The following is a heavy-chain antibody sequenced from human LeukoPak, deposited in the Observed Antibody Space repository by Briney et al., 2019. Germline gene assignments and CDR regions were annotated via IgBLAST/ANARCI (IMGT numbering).Heavy chain of an antibody. J-gene: IGHJ6*03. V-gene: IGHV3-30-3*01. Sequence: GGSLRLSCAVSGFTFSSYAMHWVRHAPGKGLGWVAVISYDGSNKYYADSVKGRFTISRDNSKNTLYLQMNSLRAEDTAVYYCAKDHLSSHIRNYYYGYYMDVWGKGTTVTVSS. D-gene: IGHD6-6*01. CDR3: AKDHLSSHIRNYYYGYYMDV. CDR1: GFTFSSYA. CDR2: ISYDGSNK.